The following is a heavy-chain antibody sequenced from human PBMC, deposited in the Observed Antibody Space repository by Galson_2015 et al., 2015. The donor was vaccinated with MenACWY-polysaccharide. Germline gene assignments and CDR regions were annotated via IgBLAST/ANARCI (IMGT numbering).Heavy chain of an antibody. CDR2: MSYDGSKK. D-gene: IGHD3-10*01. V-gene: IGHV3-30*18. CDR1: GFTFSTYG. J-gene: IGHJ4*02. Sequence: SLRLSCAASGFTFSTYGLHWVRQAPGQGLEWVAVMSYDGSKKYFADYVKGRFTISRDNSKNTLYLEMNSLRTEDTAVYYCAKGGHWMVRGEELWYYLDQWGQGTLVTVSS. CDR3: AKGGHWMVRGEELWYYLDQ.